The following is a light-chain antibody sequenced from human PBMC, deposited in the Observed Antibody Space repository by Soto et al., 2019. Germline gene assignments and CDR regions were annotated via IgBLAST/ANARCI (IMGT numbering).Light chain of an antibody. J-gene: IGKJ4*01. CDR2: GAS. CDR3: QHRKTLT. CDR1: QSVGSTY. Sequence: EIVLTQSPATLSVSPGERATLSCRASQSVGSTYLAWYQQKPGQAPRLLIFGASSRATGIPDRFSGSGSGTDFTLTISSLEPEDFAVYYCQHRKTLTFGGGTKVDI. V-gene: IGKV3D-20*02.